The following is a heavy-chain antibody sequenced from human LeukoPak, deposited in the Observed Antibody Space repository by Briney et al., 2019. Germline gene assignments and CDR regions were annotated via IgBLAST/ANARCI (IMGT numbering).Heavy chain of an antibody. D-gene: IGHD3-10*01. Sequence: SETLSLTCAVYGGSFSGYYWSWIRQPPGKGLEWIGEINHSGSTNYNPSLKSRVTISVDTSKNQFSLKLSSVAAADTAVYYCARGYSRGSGNFDYWGQGTLVTVSS. CDR3: ARGYSRGSGNFDY. V-gene: IGHV4-34*01. J-gene: IGHJ4*02. CDR2: INHSGST. CDR1: GGSFSGYY.